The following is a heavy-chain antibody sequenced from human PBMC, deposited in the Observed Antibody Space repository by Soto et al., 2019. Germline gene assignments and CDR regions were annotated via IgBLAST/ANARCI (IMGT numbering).Heavy chain of an antibody. D-gene: IGHD3-22*01. CDR2: IIPIFGTA. V-gene: IGHV1-69*13. J-gene: IGHJ4*02. CDR1: GGAFSSYS. CDR3: ARGLSGYSYYFDY. Sequence: GASVNVSCKSSGGAFSSYSISWVRQAPGQGLEWMGGIIPIFGTANYAQKFQGRVTITADESTSTAYMELSSLRSEDTAVYYCARGLSGYSYYFDYWGQGTLVTVPS.